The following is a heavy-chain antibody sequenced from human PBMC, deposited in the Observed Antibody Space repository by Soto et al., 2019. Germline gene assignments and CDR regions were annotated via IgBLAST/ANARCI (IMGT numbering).Heavy chain of an antibody. V-gene: IGHV3-9*01. CDR3: AKGSGSYSGSAFDI. CDR1: GFTFDDYA. J-gene: IGHJ3*02. CDR2: ISWNSGSI. D-gene: IGHD3-10*01. Sequence: EVQLVESGGGLVQPGRSLRLSCAASGFTFDDYAMHWVRQAPGKGLEWVSGISWNSGSIGYADSVKGRFTISRDNAKNYLYLQMNSLRAEDTALYYCAKGSGSYSGSAFDIWGQGTMVTVSS.